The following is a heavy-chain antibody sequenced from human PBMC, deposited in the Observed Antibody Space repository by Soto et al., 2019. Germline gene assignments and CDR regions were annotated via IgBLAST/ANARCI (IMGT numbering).Heavy chain of an antibody. J-gene: IGHJ6*02. CDR2: INPSGGST. V-gene: IGHV1-46*01. CDR3: ARDKVGSSSDLYYYYYGMDV. CDR1: GYTFTSYY. D-gene: IGHD6-13*01. Sequence: QVQLVQSGAEVKKPGASVKVSCKASGYTFTSYYMHWVRQAPGQGLEWMGIINPSGGSTSYAQKFQGRVTMTRDTSTSTVYMELSSLRSEDTAVYYCARDKVGSSSDLYYYYYGMDVWGQGTTVTVSS.